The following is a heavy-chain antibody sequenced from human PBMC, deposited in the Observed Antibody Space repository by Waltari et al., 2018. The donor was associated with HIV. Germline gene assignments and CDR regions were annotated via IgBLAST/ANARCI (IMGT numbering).Heavy chain of an antibody. CDR2: INHSGST. CDR3: ARGRGDGYNYVIDY. V-gene: IGHV4-34*01. Sequence: QVQLQQWGAGLLKPSETLSLTCAVYGGSFSGSYWSWIRQPPGKGLEWIGEINHSGSTNYNPSLKSRVTISVDTSKNQFSLKLSSVTAADTAVYYCARGRGDGYNYVIDYWGQGTLVTVSS. D-gene: IGHD5-12*01. J-gene: IGHJ4*02. CDR1: GGSFSGSY.